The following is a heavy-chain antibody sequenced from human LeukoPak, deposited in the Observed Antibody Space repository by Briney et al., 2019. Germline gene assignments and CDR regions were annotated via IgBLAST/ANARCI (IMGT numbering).Heavy chain of an antibody. J-gene: IGHJ6*03. CDR1: GGTFNSYA. V-gene: IGHV1-69*13. Sequence: SVKVSCKASGGTFNSYAISWVRQAPGQGLEWMGGIIPMFETANYAQKFQGRVTITADEFTTTVYMELSSLRSEDTAVYYCARGIRYYDIMTGHVKGHDNSYYYYMDVWGQGTAVTISS. D-gene: IGHD3-9*01. CDR2: IIPMFETA. CDR3: ARGIRYYDIMTGHVKGHDNSYYYYMDV.